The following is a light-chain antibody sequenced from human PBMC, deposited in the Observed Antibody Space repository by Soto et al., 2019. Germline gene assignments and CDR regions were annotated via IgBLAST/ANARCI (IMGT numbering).Light chain of an antibody. Sequence: QSVLTQPASVSGSPGQSITISCTGSNSDIGNYNLVSWYQQHPGKAPKLIIYEGIKRPSGVSNRFFGSKSGNTASLTISGLQTEDEADYYCSSYAGSRVLLGGGTKLTVL. CDR1: NSDIGNYNL. V-gene: IGLV2-23*01. CDR2: EGI. CDR3: SSYAGSRVL. J-gene: IGLJ2*01.